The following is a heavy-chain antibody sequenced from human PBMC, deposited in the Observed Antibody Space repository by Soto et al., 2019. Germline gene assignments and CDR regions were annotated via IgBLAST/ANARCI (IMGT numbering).Heavy chain of an antibody. J-gene: IGHJ4*02. CDR3: AKDRFGELFPTHFDY. V-gene: IGHV3-23*01. CDR1: GFTFSSYA. CDR2: ISGSGGST. D-gene: IGHD3-10*01. Sequence: EVQLLESGGGLVQPGGSLRLSCAASGFTFSSYAMSWVRQAPGKGLEWVSAISGSGGSTYYADPVKGRFTISRDNSKNTRYLQMNSLRAEDTAVYYCAKDRFGELFPTHFDYWGQGPLVTVSS.